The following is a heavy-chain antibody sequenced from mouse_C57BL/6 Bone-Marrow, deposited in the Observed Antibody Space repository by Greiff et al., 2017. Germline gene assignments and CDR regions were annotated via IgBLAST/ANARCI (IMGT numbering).Heavy chain of an antibody. Sequence: QVQLKQPGAELVRPGSSVKLSCKASGYTFTSYWMHWVKQRPIQGLEWIGNIDPSDSETHYTQKFKDKATLTVDKSSSTAYMQLSSLTSEDSAVYYCARIYDGYYVNYAMDYWGQGTSVTVSS. CDR2: IDPSDSET. CDR1: GYTFTSYW. V-gene: IGHV1-52*01. J-gene: IGHJ4*01. CDR3: ARIYDGYYVNYAMDY. D-gene: IGHD2-3*01.